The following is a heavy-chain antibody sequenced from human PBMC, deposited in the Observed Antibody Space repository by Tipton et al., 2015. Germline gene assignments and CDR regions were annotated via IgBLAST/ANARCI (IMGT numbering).Heavy chain of an antibody. V-gene: IGHV1-69*01. J-gene: IGHJ6*02. CDR2: ITPIFGTR. D-gene: IGHD5-18*01. CDR3: ARGNWETPMASLDYSYAMDV. Sequence: QSGAEVKKPGSSVKVSCKASGGTFSSYPINWVRQAPGQGLEWMGGITPIFGTRKYAQKFQGRVTITADESTSTAYMEVSSPRSEDTAVYYCARGNWETPMASLDYSYAMDVWGQGTTVTVSS. CDR1: GGTFSSYP.